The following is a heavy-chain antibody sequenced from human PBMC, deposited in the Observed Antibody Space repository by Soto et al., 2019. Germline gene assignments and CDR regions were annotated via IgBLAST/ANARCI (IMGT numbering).Heavy chain of an antibody. CDR1: GFSVSSNY. CDR3: ARRYIVGVTGDY. Sequence: EVQLVETGGGMIQPGGSLRLSCAVSGFSVSSNYMSWVRQAPGKGLEWVSLIYSGGTTSYAASVKGRFIISRDSSKNTLFLQMNSLRVEDTAVYYCARRYIVGVTGDYWGQGTLVTVSS. D-gene: IGHD1-26*01. V-gene: IGHV3-53*02. J-gene: IGHJ4*02. CDR2: IYSGGTT.